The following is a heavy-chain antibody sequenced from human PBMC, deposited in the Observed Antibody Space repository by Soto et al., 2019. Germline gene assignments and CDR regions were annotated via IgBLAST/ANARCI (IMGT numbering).Heavy chain of an antibody. V-gene: IGHV1-46*03. CDR1: GYTFNTYY. Sequence: QVQLVQSGAEVRKPGASVKVSCKPSGYTFNTYYLHWLRQAPGQALEWMGVIHPSGGGTTYAKKFLGRVTVTRDTSTTTVFMELSSLRSDDTAVYCARGGHIAVVTASFDNWGQGTLVTVSS. D-gene: IGHD2-21*02. J-gene: IGHJ4*02. CDR3: RGGHIAVVTASFDN. CDR2: IHPSGGGT.